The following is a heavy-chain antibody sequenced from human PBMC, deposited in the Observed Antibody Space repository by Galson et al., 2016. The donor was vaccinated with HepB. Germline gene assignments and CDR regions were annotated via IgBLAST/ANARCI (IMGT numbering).Heavy chain of an antibody. V-gene: IGHV2-70*01. J-gene: IGHJ6*02. Sequence: PALVKPTQTLTLTCTFSGFSLSTSGMCVSWIRQPPGKALDWLALIDWYDDKFYSTSLKTRLTISKDTSKNQVVLTMTNMDPVDTATYYCAGSQQRQYSYHGMDVWGQGTLVSVSS. CDR3: AGSQQRQYSYHGMDV. D-gene: IGHD6-13*01. CDR2: IDWYDDK. CDR1: GFSLSTSGMC.